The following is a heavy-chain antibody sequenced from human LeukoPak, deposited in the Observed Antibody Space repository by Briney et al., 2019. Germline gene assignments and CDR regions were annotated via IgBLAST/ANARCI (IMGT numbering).Heavy chain of an antibody. Sequence: GGSPRLSCVASGFTFWSYSMNWGRQAPREGLEWLSYISSSSSAIHSADSVKGRFTISRDNAKDSLYLRMRSLGAEDTAVYYCVRDRDSTDSYFSMDVWGKGTTVTVSS. CDR1: GFTFWSYS. CDR3: VRDRDSTDSYFSMDV. J-gene: IGHJ6*03. D-gene: IGHD2-15*01. CDR2: ISSSSSAI. V-gene: IGHV3-48*01.